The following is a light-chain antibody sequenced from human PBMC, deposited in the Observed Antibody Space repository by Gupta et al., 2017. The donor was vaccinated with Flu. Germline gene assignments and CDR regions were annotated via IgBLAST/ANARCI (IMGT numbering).Light chain of an antibody. CDR2: KNN. Sequence: QSVLTPPPSASGTAGQRVTISCSGSSSNIGSNYVYWYQQLPGTAPKLLIYKNNQRPSGVPDRFSGSKSDTSASLAISGLRSEDESDYFCAAWDDSLSGVAFGGGTKVTVL. CDR1: SSNIGSNY. V-gene: IGLV1-47*01. CDR3: AAWDDSLSGVA. J-gene: IGLJ3*02.